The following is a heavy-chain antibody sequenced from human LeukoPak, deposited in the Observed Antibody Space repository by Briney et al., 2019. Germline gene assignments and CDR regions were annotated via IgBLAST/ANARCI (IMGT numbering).Heavy chain of an antibody. J-gene: IGHJ4*02. CDR2: IYYTGST. V-gene: IGHV4-39*01. D-gene: IGHD1-26*01. CDR1: GASISGGTYY. Sequence: SETLSLTCSVSGASISGGTYYWGWVRQPPGKGLEWIGSIYYTGSTYDNPSLKSRVTISVDTSKNQFSLKLSSVTAADTAVYYCARRGGSGRAFDYWGQGTLVTVSS. CDR3: ARRGGSGRAFDY.